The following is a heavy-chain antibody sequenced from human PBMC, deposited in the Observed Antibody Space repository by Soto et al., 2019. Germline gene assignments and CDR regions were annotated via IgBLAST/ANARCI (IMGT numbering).Heavy chain of an antibody. Sequence: ASVKVSCKASGYTFTSYGISWVRQAPGQGLEWMGWISAYNGNTNYAQKLQGRVTMTTDTSTSTAYMELRSLRSDDTAVYYCARGFITIFGVVPFDPWGQGTLGTVSS. J-gene: IGHJ5*02. CDR2: ISAYNGNT. CDR1: GYTFTSYG. V-gene: IGHV1-18*01. CDR3: ARGFITIFGVVPFDP. D-gene: IGHD3-3*01.